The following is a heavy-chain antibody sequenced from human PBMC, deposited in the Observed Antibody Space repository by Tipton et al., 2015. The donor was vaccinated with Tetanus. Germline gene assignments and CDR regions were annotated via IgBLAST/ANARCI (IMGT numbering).Heavy chain of an antibody. D-gene: IGHD3-10*01. CDR2: IYPGDSDA. CDR3: ARLPKHYSASGST. Sequence: QLVQSGAEVRKPGQSLKISCKVSGHNSRSYWISWVRQMPGKGLEWMGIIYPGDSDATHSPSFQGQVTISADKSISTAYLQWSSLKASDTAIYFCARLPKHYSASGSTWGQGTLVTVSS. V-gene: IGHV5-51*01. CDR1: GHNSRSYW. J-gene: IGHJ5*02.